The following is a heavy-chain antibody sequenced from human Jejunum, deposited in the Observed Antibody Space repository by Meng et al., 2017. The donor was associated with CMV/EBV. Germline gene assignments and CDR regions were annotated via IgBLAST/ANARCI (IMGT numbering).Heavy chain of an antibody. CDR1: FTFSNYR. CDR3: ARDIWGSDYYHGMDV. CDR2: ISSTSTYI. V-gene: IGHV3-21*01. D-gene: IGHD7-27*01. Sequence: FTFSNYRMIWVRQAPGKGLEWISFISSTSTYIDYADSVKGRFTISRDNARNSLFLQMNSLRAEDTAVYYCARDIWGSDYYHGMDVWGQGTTVTVSS. J-gene: IGHJ6*02.